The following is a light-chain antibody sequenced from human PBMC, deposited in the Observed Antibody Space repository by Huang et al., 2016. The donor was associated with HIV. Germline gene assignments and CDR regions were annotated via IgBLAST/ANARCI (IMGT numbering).Light chain of an antibody. CDR2: GAS. V-gene: IGKV3-20*01. J-gene: IGKJ4*01. CDR1: QTLSDTF. Sequence: MVLTQSTGTLSLSPGERATLSCGASQTLSDTFLAWYQHSPGQAPRLLIYGASNSATCIPDRFSGSGSGTDCTLTISRLEPEDFAVYYCQWYGNSPPVTFGGGTKVEIK. CDR3: QWYGNSPPVT.